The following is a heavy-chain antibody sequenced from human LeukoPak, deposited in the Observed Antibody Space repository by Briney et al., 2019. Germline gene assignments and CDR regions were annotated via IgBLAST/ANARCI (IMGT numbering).Heavy chain of an antibody. CDR2: INPNSGGT. Sequence: ASVKVSCKASGYTFTGYYIHWVRQAPGQWLEWMGWINPNSGGTNYAQKFQGRVTMTRDTSISTAYMELSRLRSDDTAVYYCAREPIYYDSSGYYYSGYFDYWGQGTLVTVSS. CDR1: GYTFTGYY. V-gene: IGHV1-2*02. D-gene: IGHD3-22*01. J-gene: IGHJ4*02. CDR3: AREPIYYDSSGYYYSGYFDY.